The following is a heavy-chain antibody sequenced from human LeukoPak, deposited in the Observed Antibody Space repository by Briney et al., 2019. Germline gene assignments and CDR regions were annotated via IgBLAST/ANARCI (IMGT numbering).Heavy chain of an antibody. CDR1: GSPFTNYG. V-gene: IGHV1-18*01. J-gene: IGHJ4*02. D-gene: IGHD3-22*01. Sequence: GASVKVSCKASGSPFTNYGIFWGRQAPGQGLGWMGGISAYSGNTNYAQKLQGRVTMTTETSTSTAYMELESLRSDDTAVYYCAISQGSYYDTSGYLGGDYWGQGTLVTVSS. CDR3: AISQGSYYDTSGYLGGDY. CDR2: ISAYSGNT.